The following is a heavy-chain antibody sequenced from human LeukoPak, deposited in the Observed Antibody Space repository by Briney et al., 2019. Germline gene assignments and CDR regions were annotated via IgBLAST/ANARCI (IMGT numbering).Heavy chain of an antibody. Sequence: PPGGSLRLSCAASGFTFSSYAMTWVRQAPGRGLEWVSAVSGSGGSTYYADSVKGRFTISRDNSKNTLYLQMNSLRAEDTVVYYCAKDRVYYYVNSGYPHAFNYWGQGTLVTVSS. V-gene: IGHV3-23*01. CDR1: GFTFSSYA. D-gene: IGHD3-22*01. J-gene: IGHJ4*02. CDR3: AKDRVYYYVNSGYPHAFNY. CDR2: VSGSGGST.